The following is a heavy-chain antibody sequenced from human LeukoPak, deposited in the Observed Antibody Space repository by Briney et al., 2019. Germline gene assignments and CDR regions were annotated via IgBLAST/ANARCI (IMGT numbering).Heavy chain of an antibody. Sequence: SETLSLTCTVSGGSISSSSYYWGWIRQPPGKGLEWIGSIYYSGSTYYNPSLKSRVTISVDTSKNQFSLKLNSVTAADSAVYYCARLSVSYYYDSRGFTPYFDNWGQGTLVTVSS. V-gene: IGHV4-39*01. CDR2: IYYSGST. CDR1: GGSISSSSYY. D-gene: IGHD3-22*01. CDR3: ARLSVSYYYDSRGFTPYFDN. J-gene: IGHJ4*02.